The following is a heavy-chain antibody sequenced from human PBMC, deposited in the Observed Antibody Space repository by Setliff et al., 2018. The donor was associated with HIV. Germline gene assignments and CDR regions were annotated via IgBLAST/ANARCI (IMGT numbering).Heavy chain of an antibody. V-gene: IGHV4-61*09. CDR2: IYTSGST. CDR1: GDSIFSGTYY. D-gene: IGHD2-15*01. CDR3: VRDGLYCSGGSCYRGNWFDP. Sequence: SETLSLTCTVSGDSIFSGTYYWSWIRQPAGKGLEWIGHIYTSGSTNYNPSLKSRVTISVDTSKNQFSLKLSSVTAADTAVYYCVRDGLYCSGGSCYRGNWFDPWGQGTLVTVSS. J-gene: IGHJ5*02.